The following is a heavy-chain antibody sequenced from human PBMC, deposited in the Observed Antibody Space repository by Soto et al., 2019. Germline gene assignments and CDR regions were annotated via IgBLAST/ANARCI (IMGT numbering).Heavy chain of an antibody. CDR1: GYSFTSYW. Sequence: GESLKSSCKCSGYSFTSYWISWVRQMPGKGREWMGRIDPSDSYTNYSPSFQGHVTISADKSISTAYLQWSSLKASDTAMYYCARRSPRYDFWSGYYTGGMDVWGQGTTVTVSS. CDR3: ARRSPRYDFWSGYYTGGMDV. V-gene: IGHV5-10-1*01. J-gene: IGHJ6*02. CDR2: IDPSDSYT. D-gene: IGHD3-3*01.